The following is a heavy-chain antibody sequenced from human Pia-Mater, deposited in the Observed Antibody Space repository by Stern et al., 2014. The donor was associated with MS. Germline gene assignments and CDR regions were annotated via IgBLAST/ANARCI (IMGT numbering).Heavy chain of an antibody. CDR2: IYPGDSDT. CDR3: ARQTTGWYSDY. J-gene: IGHJ4*02. D-gene: IGHD6-19*01. Sequence: VQLVQSGTEVRKPGESLKISCKGSGYNFNIYWIAWVRQMPGKGLERMGIIYPGDSDTRYSPSFQGHVTFSVDKSISTAYLHLSGLNASDTAMYYCARQTTGWYSDYWGQGTLVAVSS. CDR1: GYNFNIYW. V-gene: IGHV5-51*01.